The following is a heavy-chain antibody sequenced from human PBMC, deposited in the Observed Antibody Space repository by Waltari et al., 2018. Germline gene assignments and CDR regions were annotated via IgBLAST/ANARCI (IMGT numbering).Heavy chain of an antibody. D-gene: IGHD4-17*01. V-gene: IGHV1-8*01. CDR1: GYTFTSYD. J-gene: IGHJ6*02. CDR3: AKGGAVTTSRLGYYYYGMDV. Sequence: QVQLVQSGAEVKKPGASVKVSCKASGYTFTSYDINWVRQATGQGLGWMGWMNPNSGNTGYAQKFQGRVTITADESTSTAYMELSSLRSEDTAVYYCAKGGAVTTSRLGYYYYGMDVWGQGTTVTVSS. CDR2: MNPNSGNT.